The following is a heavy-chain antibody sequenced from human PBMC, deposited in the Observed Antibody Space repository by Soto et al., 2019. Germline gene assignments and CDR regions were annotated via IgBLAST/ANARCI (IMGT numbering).Heavy chain of an antibody. CDR2: IWYDGSNK. D-gene: IGHD6-6*01. J-gene: IGHJ4*02. V-gene: IGHV3-33*01. Sequence: QVQLVESGGGVVQPGRSLRLSCAASGFTFSSYGMHWVRQAPGKGLEWVAVIWYDGSNKYYADSVKGRFTISRDNSKNTLYLQMNSLRAEDTAVYYCARPYKSIAATRPGLDYWGQGTLVTVSS. CDR1: GFTFSSYG. CDR3: ARPYKSIAATRPGLDY.